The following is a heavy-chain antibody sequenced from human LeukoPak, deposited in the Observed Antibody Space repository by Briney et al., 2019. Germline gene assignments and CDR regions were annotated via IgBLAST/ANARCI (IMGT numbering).Heavy chain of an antibody. CDR3: AREVITPGDSDGFDL. J-gene: IGHJ3*01. D-gene: IGHD2-2*01. V-gene: IGHV4-30-4*08. Sequence: PSETLSLTCTVSGGSISSANHFWSWVRQSPGEGLEWIGYIHYDGRAHYNPSLKRRVSMSLDMSKNQFSLSLSSVTAADTAIYYCAREVITPGDSDGFDLWGQGTMVSVSS. CDR1: GGSISSANHF. CDR2: IHYDGRA.